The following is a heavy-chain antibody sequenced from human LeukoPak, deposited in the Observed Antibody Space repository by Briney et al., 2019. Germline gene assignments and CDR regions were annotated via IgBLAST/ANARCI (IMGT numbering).Heavy chain of an antibody. CDR3: VESRGSRDY. D-gene: IGHD3-16*01. V-gene: IGHV4-39*01. CDR1: GGSISSSSYY. CDR2: IYYSGST. Sequence: SETLSLTCTVSGGSISSSSYYWGWIRQPPGKGLEWIGSIYYSGSTYYNPSLKSRVTISIDTSKNQFSLKLSSVTAADTAVYYCVESRGSRDYWGQGTLVTVSS. J-gene: IGHJ4*02.